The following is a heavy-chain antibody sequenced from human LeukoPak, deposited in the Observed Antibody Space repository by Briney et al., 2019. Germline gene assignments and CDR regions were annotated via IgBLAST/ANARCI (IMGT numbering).Heavy chain of an antibody. J-gene: IGHJ4*02. V-gene: IGHV1-2*02. CDR3: ATLLSNAAFDY. Sequence: GASVKVSCKASGYTFTGYYMHWVRQAPGQGLEWMGWINPTSGGTNYAQKFQGRVTMTRDTSISTAYMELSRLRSDDTAVYYCATLLSNAAFDYWGQGTLVTVSS. D-gene: IGHD6-25*01. CDR2: INPTSGGT. CDR1: GYTFTGYY.